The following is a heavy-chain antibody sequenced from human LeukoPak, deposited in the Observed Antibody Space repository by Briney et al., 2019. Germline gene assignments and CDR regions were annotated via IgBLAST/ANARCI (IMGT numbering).Heavy chain of an antibody. V-gene: IGHV1-2*02. D-gene: IGHD6-19*01. CDR3: ARKSSGGLGSLDY. Sequence: GASVKVSCKASGYTFTGYYMHWVRQAPGQGLEWMGWINPNSGGTNYAQKFQGRVTMTRDTSISTAYMELSRLRSDDTAVYYCARKSSGGLGSLDYWGQGTLVTVSS. J-gene: IGHJ4*02. CDR2: INPNSGGT. CDR1: GYTFTGYY.